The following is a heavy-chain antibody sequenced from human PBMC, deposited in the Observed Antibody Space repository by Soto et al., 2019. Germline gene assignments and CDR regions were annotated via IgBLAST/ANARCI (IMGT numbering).Heavy chain of an antibody. V-gene: IGHV4-34*01. D-gene: IGHD2-15*01. CDR1: GGSFSGYY. CDR2: INHSGST. CDR3: ARGADGYCSGGSCYSTLYYYYYYMDV. J-gene: IGHJ6*03. Sequence: SETLSLTCAVYGGSFSGYYWSWIRQPPGKGLEWIGEINHSGSTNYNPSLKSRVTISVDTSKNQFSLKLSSVTAADTAVYYCARGADGYCSGGSCYSTLYYYYYYMDVWGKGTTVTVSS.